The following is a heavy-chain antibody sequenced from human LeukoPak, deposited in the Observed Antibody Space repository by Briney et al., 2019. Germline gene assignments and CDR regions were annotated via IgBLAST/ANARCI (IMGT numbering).Heavy chain of an antibody. V-gene: IGHV3-64D*06. CDR2: ISSNGDNT. J-gene: IGHJ4*02. CDR1: GFTFSTYA. Sequence: GGSLRLSCSVSGFTFSTYAMHWVRQAPGKGLEYVSAISSNGDNTYYADSVKGRFTISRDNSKNTLYLQMSSLRADDTAVYYCVRGTGYWGQGTLDTVSS. CDR3: VRGTGY.